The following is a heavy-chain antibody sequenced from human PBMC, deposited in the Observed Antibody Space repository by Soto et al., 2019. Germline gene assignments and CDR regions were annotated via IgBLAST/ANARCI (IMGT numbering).Heavy chain of an antibody. V-gene: IGHV3-23*01. J-gene: IGHJ3*02. D-gene: IGHD2-15*01. CDR2: ISGRGGST. Sequence: GGSLRLSCAASGFTFSSYAMSWVRQAPGKGLEWVSAISGRGGSTYYADSVKGRFTISRDNSKTTLYLQMNSLRAEDTAVYFCSKYHEGCSGGSCYSFYTDAFDIWGQGTMVTVSS. CDR3: SKYHEGCSGGSCYSFYTDAFDI. CDR1: GFTFSSYA.